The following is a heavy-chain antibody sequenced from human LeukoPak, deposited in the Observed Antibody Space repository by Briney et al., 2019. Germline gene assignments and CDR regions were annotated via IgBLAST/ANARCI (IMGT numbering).Heavy chain of an antibody. D-gene: IGHD3-10*01. J-gene: IGHJ1*01. CDR1: GFTFSGAW. V-gene: IGHV3-74*01. CDR3: ARVSGPGMNEYFHL. CDR2: INNDGSYT. Sequence: PGGSLRLSCVASGFTFSGAWMHWVRQAPGKGLVWVSRINNDGSYTKYADSVKGRLTISRDNAKSTLYLQMNNLRVEDTAVYYCARVSGPGMNEYFHLWGQGTLVTVSS.